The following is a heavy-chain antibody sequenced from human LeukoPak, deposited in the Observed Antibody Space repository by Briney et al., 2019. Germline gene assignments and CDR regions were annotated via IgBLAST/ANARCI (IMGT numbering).Heavy chain of an antibody. Sequence: SETLSLTCTVSGGSITSGGYYWSWIRQPPGKGLEWIGYIYYSGSTNYNPSLKSRVTISVDTSKNQFSLKLSSVTAADTAVYYCAQRRYYGSGSYSNDAFDIWGQGTMVTVSS. CDR1: GGSITSGGYY. D-gene: IGHD3-10*01. CDR3: AQRRYYGSGSYSNDAFDI. CDR2: IYYSGST. J-gene: IGHJ3*02. V-gene: IGHV4-61*08.